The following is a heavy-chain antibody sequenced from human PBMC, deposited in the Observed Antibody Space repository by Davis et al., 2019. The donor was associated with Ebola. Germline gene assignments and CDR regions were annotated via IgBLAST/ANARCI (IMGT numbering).Heavy chain of an antibody. CDR3: VRDRLAYFDY. V-gene: IGHV3-48*02. Sequence: GESLKISCAASGFIFNDYSINWVRQAPGKGLEWVSFISSRSGTTYYAESVKGRSTISRDNAQNSVFLQMNSLRDEDTAVYYCVRDRLAYFDYWGQGILVTVSS. CDR2: ISSRSGTT. CDR1: GFIFNDYS. J-gene: IGHJ4*02. D-gene: IGHD2-21*01.